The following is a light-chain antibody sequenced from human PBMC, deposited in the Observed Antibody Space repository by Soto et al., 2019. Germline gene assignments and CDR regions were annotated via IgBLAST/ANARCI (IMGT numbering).Light chain of an antibody. J-gene: IGLJ1*01. Sequence: QCVNAHPSSVSSAQGRSVTISCSRSASNIGNNSVSWYQQLPGAAPKLLIYDDNNRPSGLPDRFSGSKSGTSATLGITGLQTGDEADYYCGTWDTSLPDCVFGPGTKVTVL. CDR1: ASNIGNNS. CDR3: GTWDTSLPDCV. V-gene: IGLV1-51*01. CDR2: DDN.